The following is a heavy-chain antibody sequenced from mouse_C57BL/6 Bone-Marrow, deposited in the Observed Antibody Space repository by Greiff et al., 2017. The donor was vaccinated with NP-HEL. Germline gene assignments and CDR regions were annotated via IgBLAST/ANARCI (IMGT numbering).Heavy chain of an antibody. CDR1: GYSFTGYY. D-gene: IGHD1-1*02. CDR3: ARWWSYAMDY. J-gene: IGHJ4*01. V-gene: IGHV1-42*01. Sequence: SGPELVKPGASVKISCKASGYSFTGYYMNWVKQSPEKSLEWIGEINPSTGGTTYNQKFKAKATLTVDKSSSTAYMQLKSLTSEDSVVYYFARWWSYAMDYWGQGTSVTVSS. CDR2: INPSTGGT.